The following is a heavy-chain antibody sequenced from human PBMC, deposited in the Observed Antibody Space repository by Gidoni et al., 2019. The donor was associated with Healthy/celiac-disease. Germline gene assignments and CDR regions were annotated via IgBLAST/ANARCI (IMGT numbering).Heavy chain of an antibody. D-gene: IGHD3-16*01. J-gene: IGHJ4*02. CDR3: ARDQGAYYFDY. Sequence: SSYAMHWVRQAPGKGLEWVAVISYDGSNKYYADSVKGRFTISRDNSKNTLYLQMNSLRAEDTAVYYCARDQGAYYFDYWGQGTLVTVSS. CDR2: ISYDGSNK. CDR1: SSYA. V-gene: IGHV3-30-3*01.